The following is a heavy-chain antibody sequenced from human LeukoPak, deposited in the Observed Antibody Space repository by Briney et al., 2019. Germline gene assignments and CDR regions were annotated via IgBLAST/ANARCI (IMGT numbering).Heavy chain of an antibody. CDR3: ARRFPFDSSGYYLDY. CDR2: ISSSSGYT. Sequence: GGSLRLSCAASGFTFSDYYMSWIRQAPGKGLEWVSYISSSSGYTNYADSVKGRFTISRDNAKNSLYLQMNSLRAEDTAVYYCARRFPFDSSGYYLDYWGQGTLVTVSS. D-gene: IGHD3-22*01. CDR1: GFTFSDYY. V-gene: IGHV3-11*03. J-gene: IGHJ4*02.